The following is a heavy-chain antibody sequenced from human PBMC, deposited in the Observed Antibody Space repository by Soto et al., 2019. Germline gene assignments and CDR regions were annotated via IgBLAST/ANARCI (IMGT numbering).Heavy chain of an antibody. Sequence: SETLSLTCAVSGGSIIRGGYSWSWYRQPPGKGLEWIGCFYHSGSTYYNSSLKSRVTISVDTSKNQFSLKLSSVTAADTAVYYCARLCPTNYYGSGIGWFDPWGQGTLVTLSS. CDR1: GGSIIRGGYS. D-gene: IGHD3-10*01. J-gene: IGHJ5*02. CDR3: ARLCPTNYYGSGIGWFDP. V-gene: IGHV4-30-2*03. CDR2: FYHSGST.